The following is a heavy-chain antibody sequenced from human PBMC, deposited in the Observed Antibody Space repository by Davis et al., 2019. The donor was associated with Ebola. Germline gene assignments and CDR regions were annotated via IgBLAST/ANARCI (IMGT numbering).Heavy chain of an antibody. D-gene: IGHD5-18*01. J-gene: IGHJ4*02. CDR3: ARGGYSYGY. CDR2: IRTKASGGTT. Sequence: GESLKISCAASGFTFSGHSMNWVRQAPGKGLGWVGVIRTKASGGTTEHAASVKGRFTISRDDSKSIAYLQMNSLKTEDTAVYYCARGGYSYGYWGQGTLVTVSS. V-gene: IGHV3-49*04. CDR1: GFTFSGHS.